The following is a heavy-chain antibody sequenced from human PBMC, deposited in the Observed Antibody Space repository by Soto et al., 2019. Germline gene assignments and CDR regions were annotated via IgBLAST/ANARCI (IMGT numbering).Heavy chain of an antibody. J-gene: IGHJ4*02. CDR3: HGYGY. V-gene: IGHV1-46*04. CDR2: INPSGGST. D-gene: IGHD5-12*01. CDR1: GYTFTSYY. Sequence: ASVKVSCKASGYTFTSYYMHWVRQAPGQGLEWMGIINPSGGSTYYIDSVRGRFSISRDISKNTLYLQMNSLRAEDTAVYYCHGYGYWGQGTLVTVSS.